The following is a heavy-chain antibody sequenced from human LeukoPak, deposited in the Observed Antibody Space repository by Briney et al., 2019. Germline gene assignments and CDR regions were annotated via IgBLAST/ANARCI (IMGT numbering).Heavy chain of an antibody. V-gene: IGHV3-30*03. Sequence: GGSLRLSCAASGFTFSSYSMHWVRQAPGKGLQWVAVVAYDGYAGNEKDYAESAEGRFTVSRDNSKNTLYLQMNSLRAEDTAVFYCARDRQIAAAIYHFDYWGQGTPVTVS. J-gene: IGHJ4*02. D-gene: IGHD6-13*01. CDR3: ARDRQIAAAIYHFDY. CDR2: VAYDGYAGNEK. CDR1: GFTFSSYS.